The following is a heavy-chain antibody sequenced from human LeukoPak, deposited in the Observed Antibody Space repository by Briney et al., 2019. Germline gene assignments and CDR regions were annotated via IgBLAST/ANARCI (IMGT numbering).Heavy chain of an antibody. J-gene: IGHJ4*02. CDR3: AGYSGYDTFDY. CDR1: GGSISSYY. V-gene: IGHV4-59*08. D-gene: IGHD5-12*01. Sequence: SETLSLTCTVSGGSISSYYWSWIRQPPGKGLEWIGYIYYSGSTNYNPSLKSRVTISVDTSKNQFSLKLSSVTAADTAVYYCAGYSGYDTFDYWGQGTLVTVSS. CDR2: IYYSGST.